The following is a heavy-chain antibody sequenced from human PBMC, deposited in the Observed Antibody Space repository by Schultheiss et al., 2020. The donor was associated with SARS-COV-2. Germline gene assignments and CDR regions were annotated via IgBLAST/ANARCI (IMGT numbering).Heavy chain of an antibody. CDR1: GFTFDDYT. Sequence: GGSLRLSCAASGFTFDDYTMHWVRQAPGKGLEWVSLISWDGGSTYYADSVKGRFTISRDNSKNSLYLQMNSLRTEDTALYYCAKDIEMATAFGEGFDYWGQGTLVTVSS. CDR3: AKDIEMATAFGEGFDY. J-gene: IGHJ4*02. D-gene: IGHD5-24*01. V-gene: IGHV3-43*01. CDR2: ISWDGGST.